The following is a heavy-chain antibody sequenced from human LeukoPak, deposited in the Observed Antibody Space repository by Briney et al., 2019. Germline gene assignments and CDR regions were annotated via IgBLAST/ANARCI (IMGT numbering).Heavy chain of an antibody. CDR2: IFQRGYS. CDR3: AGDKETTGNGRPNWFDP. D-gene: IGHD1-1*01. CDR1: GYPISSGYY. J-gene: IGHJ5*02. Sequence: SETLSLTCAVSGYPISSGYYWCWIRQPPGKGLQWIGSIFQRGYSYYNPSLKSRVTISVDTSRNQFSLKLSSVTAADTAVYYCAGDKETTGNGRPNWFDPWGQGTLVTVSS. V-gene: IGHV4-38-2*01.